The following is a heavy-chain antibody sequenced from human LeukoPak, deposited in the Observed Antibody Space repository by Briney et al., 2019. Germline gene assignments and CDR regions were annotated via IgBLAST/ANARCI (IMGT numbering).Heavy chain of an antibody. J-gene: IGHJ4*02. D-gene: IGHD5-24*01. CDR3: ARVATTWWGYFDY. V-gene: IGHV3-7*04. CDR2: IKQDGSEK. CDR1: GFTLSSYW. Sequence: PGGSLRLSCAASGFTLSSYWMSWVRQAPGKGLEWVANIKQDGSEKYYVDSVKGRFTISRDNAKNSLYLQMNSLRAEDTAVYYCARVATTWWGYFDYWGQGTLVTVSS.